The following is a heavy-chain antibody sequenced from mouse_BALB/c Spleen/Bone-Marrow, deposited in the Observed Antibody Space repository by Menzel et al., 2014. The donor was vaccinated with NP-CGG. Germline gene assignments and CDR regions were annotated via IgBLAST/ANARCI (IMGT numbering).Heavy chain of an antibody. Sequence: QVQLQQSGPELVKPGASVKISCKASGYAFSSSWKNWVKQRPGQGLEWIGRIYPGDGDTNYNGKFKGKATLTADKSSSTAYMQLSSLTSVDSAVYFCARDGYGKRNYFDYWGQGTTLTVSS. J-gene: IGHJ2*01. D-gene: IGHD2-1*01. CDR3: ARDGYGKRNYFDY. V-gene: IGHV1-82*01. CDR1: GYAFSSSW. CDR2: IYPGDGDT.